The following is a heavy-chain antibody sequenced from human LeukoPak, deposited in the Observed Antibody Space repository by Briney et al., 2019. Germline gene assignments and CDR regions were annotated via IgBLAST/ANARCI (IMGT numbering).Heavy chain of an antibody. V-gene: IGHV3-23*01. CDR3: ASKGGHYYHFDD. CDR1: GFDFGTYA. J-gene: IGHJ4*02. CDR2: ASNGGSST. D-gene: IGHD3-22*01. Sequence: GGSLRLSCVASGFDFGTYAMSWVRQAPGKGLEWVSTASNGGSSTYYPDSVRGRFSVSRDNSKNTLYLQMNSLRAEDTATYYCASKGGHYYHFDDWGQGTLVTVSP.